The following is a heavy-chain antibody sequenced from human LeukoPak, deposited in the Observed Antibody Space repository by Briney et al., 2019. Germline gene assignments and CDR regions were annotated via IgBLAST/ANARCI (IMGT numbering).Heavy chain of an antibody. CDR1: GFTFSSYS. CDR2: ISSSSSYI. Sequence: RPGGSLRLSCAASGFTFSSYSMTWVRQAPGKGLEWVSFISSSSSYIYYADSVKGRFTISRDNAKNSLYLQMNSLRAEDTAVYYCARISALGLFDYWGQGTLVTVSS. CDR3: ARISALGLFDY. V-gene: IGHV3-21*01. J-gene: IGHJ4*02.